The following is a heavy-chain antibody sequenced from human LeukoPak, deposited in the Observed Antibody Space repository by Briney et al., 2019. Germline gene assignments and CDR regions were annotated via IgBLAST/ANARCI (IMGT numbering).Heavy chain of an antibody. CDR1: GFSFTTYN. J-gene: IGHJ5*02. CDR3: ARGECRSCPRNHWFDP. CDR2: ITSSSNSI. V-gene: IGHV3-48*02. D-gene: IGHD2-15*01. Sequence: VGSLRLSCAASGFSFTTYNMNWVRQAPGKGLEWVSSITSSSNSIYYADSVKGRFTISRDNAKSSLYLQMNSLRDEDTAVYYCARGECRSCPRNHWFDPWGQGTLVTVSS.